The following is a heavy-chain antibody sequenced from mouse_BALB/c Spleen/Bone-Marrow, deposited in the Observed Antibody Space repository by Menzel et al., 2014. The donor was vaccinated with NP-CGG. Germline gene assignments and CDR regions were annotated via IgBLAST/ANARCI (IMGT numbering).Heavy chain of an antibody. CDR3: ARKGISTVIATAYYFDY. J-gene: IGHJ2*01. Sequence: QVQLQQSGAELVKPGASVKLSCKTSGYTFTSYWIQWVKQRPGQGLGWIGEIFPGTGTTYYNEKFKDKATLTIDTSSSTAYMQLSSLTSEDSAVYFYARKGISTVIATAYYFDYWGQGSTLPISS. D-gene: IGHD2-4*01. CDR2: IFPGTGTT. V-gene: IGHV1S132*01. CDR1: GYTFTSYW.